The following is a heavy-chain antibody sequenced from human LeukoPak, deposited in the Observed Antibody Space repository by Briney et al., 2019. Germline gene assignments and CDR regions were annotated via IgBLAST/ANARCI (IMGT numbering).Heavy chain of an antibody. CDR2: ISYDGSNK. CDR1: GFTVSSNY. J-gene: IGHJ6*04. CDR3: AKASVGYGMDV. V-gene: IGHV3-30*18. D-gene: IGHD4-23*01. Sequence: PGGSLRLSCAASGFTVSSNYMSWVRQAPGKGLEWVAVISYDGSNKYYADSVKGRFTISRDNSKNTLYLQMNSLRAEDTAVYYCAKASVGYGMDVWGKGTTVTVSS.